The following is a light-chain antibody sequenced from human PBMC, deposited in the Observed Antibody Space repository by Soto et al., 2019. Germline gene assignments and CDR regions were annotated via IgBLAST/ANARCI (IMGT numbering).Light chain of an antibody. J-gene: IGKJ1*01. Sequence: ALQMTQSPTSLSASVGDRVIITCRASQNISKDLGWYQQKPGKAPQFLIYSATSTQSGVPSTFSGSGFGTDFTLTISSLQPDDFATYYCLQAHDYPRTFGQGTKVEF. V-gene: IGKV1-6*01. CDR2: SAT. CDR3: LQAHDYPRT. CDR1: QNISKD.